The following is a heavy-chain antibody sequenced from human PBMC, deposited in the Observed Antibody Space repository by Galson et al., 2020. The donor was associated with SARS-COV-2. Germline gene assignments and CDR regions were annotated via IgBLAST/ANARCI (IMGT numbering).Heavy chain of an antibody. CDR3: AAARSITILGWVDL. D-gene: IGHD3-3*01. V-gene: IGHV1-24*01. CDR1: GYTLTELS. Sequence: ASVNVSCKFSGYTLTELSMHWVRQAPGKGLAWMGGFDPEDGETLYAQKFQGRVTMTEDTSTDTAYMELSSLTSEDTAVYYCAAARSITILGWVDLGGQGTLVTVSS. CDR2: FDPEDGET. J-gene: IGHJ5*02.